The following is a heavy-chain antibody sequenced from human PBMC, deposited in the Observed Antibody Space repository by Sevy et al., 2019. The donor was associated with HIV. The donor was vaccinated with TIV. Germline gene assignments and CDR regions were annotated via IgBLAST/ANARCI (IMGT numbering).Heavy chain of an antibody. CDR3: ARGGITIFGVVSPPYGMDV. Sequence: ASVKVSCKASGYTFTGYYMHWVRQAPGQGLEWMGWINPNSGGTNYAQKFQGRVTMTRDTSISTAYMERSRLRSDDTAVYYCARGGITIFGVVSPPYGMDVWGQGTTVTVSS. CDR1: GYTFTGYY. V-gene: IGHV1-2*02. CDR2: INPNSGGT. D-gene: IGHD3-3*01. J-gene: IGHJ6*02.